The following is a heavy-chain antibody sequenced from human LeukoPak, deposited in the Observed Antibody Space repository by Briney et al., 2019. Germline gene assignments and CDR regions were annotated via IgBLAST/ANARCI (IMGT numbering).Heavy chain of an antibody. CDR1: GITFTTYA. D-gene: IGHD3-10*01. J-gene: IGHJ5*02. V-gene: IGHV3-23*01. CDR3: ARGLLLT. CDR2: ITGNGGST. Sequence: GGSLRLSCAASGITFTTYAMSWVRQAPGKGLEWVSVITGNGGSTDYADFVKGRFTISRDNSKNTLYLQMNSLRAEDTAVYYCARGLLLTCGQGTLVTVSS.